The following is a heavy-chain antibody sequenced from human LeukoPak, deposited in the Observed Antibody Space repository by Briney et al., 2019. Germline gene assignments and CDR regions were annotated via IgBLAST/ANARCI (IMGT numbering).Heavy chain of an antibody. Sequence: SETLSLTCTVSGGSISSGGYYWSWIRQHPGKGLEWIGYIHYSGSTYYNPSLKSRVTISVDTSKNQFSLKLSSVTAADTAVYYCARGQGYCSSTSCYGPFDYWGQGTLVTVSS. D-gene: IGHD2-2*01. J-gene: IGHJ4*02. CDR3: ARGQGYCSSTSCYGPFDY. CDR2: IHYSGST. V-gene: IGHV4-31*03. CDR1: GGSISSGGYY.